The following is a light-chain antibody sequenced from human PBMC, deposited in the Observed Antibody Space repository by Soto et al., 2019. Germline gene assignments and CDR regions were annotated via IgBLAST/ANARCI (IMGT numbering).Light chain of an antibody. CDR3: QQYYSYSYT. Sequence: DIQMTQSPSTLSASVGDRVTITCRASQSISSLLAWYQQKPGKAPKLLIYKASSLESGVPSRFSGSGSGTEFTLTISSLQPDDFATYYCQQYYSYSYTFGQGTQLEIK. CDR1: QSISSL. V-gene: IGKV1-5*03. J-gene: IGKJ2*01. CDR2: KAS.